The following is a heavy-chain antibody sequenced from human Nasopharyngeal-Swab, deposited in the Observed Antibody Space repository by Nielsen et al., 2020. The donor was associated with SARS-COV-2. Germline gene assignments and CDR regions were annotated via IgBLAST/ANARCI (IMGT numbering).Heavy chain of an antibody. Sequence: GESPKISCAASGFTFSSYWMHWVRQAPGKGLVWVSRINSDGSSTSYADSVKGRFTISRDNAKNTLYLQMNSLRAEDTAVYYCAREGYGDYLDYWGQGTLVTVSS. CDR3: AREGYGDYLDY. CDR1: GFTFSSYW. V-gene: IGHV3-74*01. D-gene: IGHD4-17*01. J-gene: IGHJ4*02. CDR2: INSDGSST.